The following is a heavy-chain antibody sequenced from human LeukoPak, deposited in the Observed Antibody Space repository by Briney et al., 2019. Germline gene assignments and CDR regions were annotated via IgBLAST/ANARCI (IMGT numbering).Heavy chain of an antibody. CDR2: IYSGGRT. CDR3: ARGTSGTTAYYHYMDV. J-gene: IGHJ6*03. CDR1: GFTVSRNY. Sequence: PGGSLRLSCAASGFTVSRNYMNWVRQAPGKGLEWVSIIYSGGRTYYADSVKGRFTISRDNSKNILYLQMNSLRAEDTAVYYCARGTSGTTAYYHYMDVWGKGTTVTISS. D-gene: IGHD1-1*01. V-gene: IGHV3-53*01.